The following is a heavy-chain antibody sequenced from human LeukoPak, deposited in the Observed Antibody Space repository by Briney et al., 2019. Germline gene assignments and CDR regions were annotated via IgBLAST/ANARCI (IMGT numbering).Heavy chain of an antibody. V-gene: IGHV4-30-2*01. CDR3: ARVMITFGGVAYTPTYYFDY. Sequence: KPSQTLSLTCAVSGGYMSTGGYSGRWIRQPPGKGLWGIGYIYHSGSTYYNPSLKSRVTISVGTSKNQFSLKLSSVTAADTAVSYCARVMITFGGVAYTPTYYFDYWGQGTLVTVSS. J-gene: IGHJ4*02. CDR1: GGYMSTGGYS. D-gene: IGHD3-16*01. CDR2: IYHSGST.